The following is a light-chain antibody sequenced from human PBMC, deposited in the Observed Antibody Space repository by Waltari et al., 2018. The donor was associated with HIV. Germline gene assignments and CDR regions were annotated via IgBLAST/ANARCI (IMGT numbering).Light chain of an antibody. CDR1: SPNIGSNT. V-gene: IGLV1-44*01. J-gene: IGLJ3*02. CDR3: AAWDDSLNGWV. CDR2: TNT. Sequence: QSVLTQPPSASGTPGPRVTTSCSGTSPNIGSNTLNWYHQLPGTAPKLLIYTNTQRPSGVPDRFSGSKSGTSASLAISGLQSEDEADYYCAAWDDSLNGWVFGGGTKLTVL.